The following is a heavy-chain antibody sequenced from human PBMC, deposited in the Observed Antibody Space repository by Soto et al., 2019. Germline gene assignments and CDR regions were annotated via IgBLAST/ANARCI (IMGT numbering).Heavy chain of an antibody. Sequence: EEQLLVSGGGLVQPGGSLGLSCAGSGFTFSSYAMSWVRQAPGRGLEWVAGVSNSGDTTNYRDSVKGRFTISRDNFKNTLYRQMKSLRAEDTAVYYCAKAHREQLRINYFDYWGQGTLVTVSS. D-gene: IGHD1-1*01. J-gene: IGHJ4*02. V-gene: IGHV3-23*01. CDR2: VSNSGDTT. CDR1: GFTFSSYA. CDR3: AKAHREQLRINYFDY.